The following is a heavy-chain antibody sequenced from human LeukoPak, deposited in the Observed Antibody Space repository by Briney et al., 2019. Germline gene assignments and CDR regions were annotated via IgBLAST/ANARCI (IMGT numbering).Heavy chain of an antibody. J-gene: IGHJ4*02. CDR2: ISSSGSTI. D-gene: IGHD1-26*01. CDR3: ARRRDSGSLQHFDY. V-gene: IGHV3-11*01. CDR1: GFTFSDYY. Sequence: GGSLRLSCAASGFTFSDYYMSWIRQAPGKGLEWVSYISSSGSTIYYADSVKGRFTISRDNAKNSLYLQMNSLRAEDTAVYYCARRRDSGSLQHFDYWGQGTLVTVSS.